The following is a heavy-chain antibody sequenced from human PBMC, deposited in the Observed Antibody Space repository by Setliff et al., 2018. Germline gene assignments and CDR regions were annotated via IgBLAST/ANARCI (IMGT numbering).Heavy chain of an antibody. J-gene: IGHJ5*02. D-gene: IGHD3-10*01. CDR1: GFTFSSYD. CDR3: ARDPISGSYYVTHNWFDP. Sequence: SLRLSCAASGFTFSSYDMHWVRQAPGKGLEWVTVISKAGSEYYADAVKGRFTISRDNANNTLSPQINSLRAEDTAVYYCARDPISGSYYVTHNWFDPWGQGTLVTVSS. CDR2: ISKAGSE. V-gene: IGHV3-30*12.